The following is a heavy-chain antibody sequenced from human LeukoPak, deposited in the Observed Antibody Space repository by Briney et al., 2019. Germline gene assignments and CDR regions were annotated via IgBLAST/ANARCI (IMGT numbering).Heavy chain of an antibody. Sequence: PSETLSLTCTVSGGSISSSSYYWGWIRQPPGKGLEWIGEINHSGSTNYNPSLKSRVTISVDTSKNQFSLKLSSVTAADTAVYYCARFSPQYYYDSSGYYGLDYWGQGTLVTVSS. D-gene: IGHD3-22*01. CDR3: ARFSPQYYYDSSGYYGLDY. CDR1: GGSISSSSYY. CDR2: INHSGST. J-gene: IGHJ4*02. V-gene: IGHV4-39*07.